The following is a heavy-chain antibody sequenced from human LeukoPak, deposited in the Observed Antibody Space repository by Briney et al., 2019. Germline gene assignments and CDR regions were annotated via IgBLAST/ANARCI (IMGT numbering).Heavy chain of an antibody. CDR2: TYNSGST. CDR3: AKGGGWDAFDI. J-gene: IGHJ3*02. Sequence: PSETLSLTCTVSGGSISSSSYYWGWIRQPPGTGLEWIGYTYNSGSTNYNPSLKSRVTISVDSSKNQFSLRLNSVTAADTAVYYCAKGGGWDAFDIWGQGTMVTVSS. D-gene: IGHD6-19*01. V-gene: IGHV4-61*05. CDR1: GGSISSSSYY.